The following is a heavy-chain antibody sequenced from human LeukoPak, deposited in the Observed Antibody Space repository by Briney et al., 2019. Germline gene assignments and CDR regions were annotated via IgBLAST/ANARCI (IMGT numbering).Heavy chain of an antibody. V-gene: IGHV1-18*01. CDR3: ARMRPGPRQWNWFDP. CDR1: GYTFTSYG. J-gene: IGHJ5*02. CDR2: ISAYNGNT. D-gene: IGHD6-19*01. Sequence: GASVKVSCKASGYTFTSYGISWVRQTPGQGLEWMGWISAYNGNTNYAQKLQGRVTMTTDTSTSTAYMELSSLRSEDTAVYYCARMRPGPRQWNWFDPWGQGTLVTVSS.